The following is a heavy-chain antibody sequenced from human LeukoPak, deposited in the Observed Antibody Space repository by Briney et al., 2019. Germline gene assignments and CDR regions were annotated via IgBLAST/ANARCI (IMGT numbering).Heavy chain of an antibody. CDR3: ARDQVGSIAAENWFDP. D-gene: IGHD6-6*01. Sequence: GASVKVSCKASGYTFTSYGISWVRQAPGQGLEWMGWISANSGNTNYAQKFQGRVTMTTDTPTSTAYMELRSLRSDDTAVYYCARDQVGSIAAENWFDPWGQGTLVTVSS. CDR2: ISANSGNT. J-gene: IGHJ5*02. V-gene: IGHV1-18*01. CDR1: GYTFTSYG.